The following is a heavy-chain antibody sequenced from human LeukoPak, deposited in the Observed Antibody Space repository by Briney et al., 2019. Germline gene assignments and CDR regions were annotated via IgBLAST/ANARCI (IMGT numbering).Heavy chain of an antibody. V-gene: IGHV3-30*02. J-gene: IGHJ4*02. CDR3: ANPRRMGGGSGYLGG. D-gene: IGHD3-22*01. CDR2: IRYDGSNK. Sequence: PGGSLRLSCAASGFTFSSYGMHWVRQAPGKGLEWVAFIRYDGSNKYYADSVKGRFTISRDNSKNTLYLQMNSLRAEDTAVYYCANPRRMGGGSGYLGGWGQGTLVTVSS. CDR1: GFTFSSYG.